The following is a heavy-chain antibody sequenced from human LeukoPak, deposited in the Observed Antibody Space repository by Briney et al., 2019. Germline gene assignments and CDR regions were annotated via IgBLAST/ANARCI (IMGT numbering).Heavy chain of an antibody. Sequence: GGSLRLSCAASGFTFSSYWMSWVRQAPGKRLEWVANIKQDGSEKYYVDSVKGRFTISRDNAKNSLYLQMNSLRAEDTAVYYCARDLASEWLFPMFREYAYYYGMDVWGQGTTVIVSS. CDR1: GFTFSSYW. J-gene: IGHJ6*02. D-gene: IGHD3-3*01. CDR3: ARDLASEWLFPMFREYAYYYGMDV. CDR2: IKQDGSEK. V-gene: IGHV3-7*01.